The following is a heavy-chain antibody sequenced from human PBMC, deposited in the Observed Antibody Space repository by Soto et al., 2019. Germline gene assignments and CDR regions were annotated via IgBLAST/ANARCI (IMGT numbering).Heavy chain of an antibody. CDR2: IKQDGSER. V-gene: IGHV3-7*01. CDR1: GFTFGNYW. Sequence: QPXGSLLLPCSASGFTFGNYWMSWVRQAPGKGPEWVANIKQDGSERNYVDSVKGRFTISRDNAENSLYLQMNSLRVEDTGVYYCASARHIGPWGQGTLVTVYS. CDR3: ASARHIGP. D-gene: IGHD2-21*01. J-gene: IGHJ5*02.